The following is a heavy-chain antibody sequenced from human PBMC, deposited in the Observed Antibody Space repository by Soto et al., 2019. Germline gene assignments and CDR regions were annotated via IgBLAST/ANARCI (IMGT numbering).Heavy chain of an antibody. J-gene: IGHJ4*02. CDR2: ISYDGSNK. D-gene: IGHD3-10*01. CDR3: AKIGSGSYGPFDY. Sequence: QVQLVESEGGVVQPGRSLRLSCAASGFTFSSYGMHWVRQAPGKGLEWVAVISYDGSNKYYADSVKGRFTISRDNSKNTLYLQMNSLRGEDTAVYYCAKIGSGSYGPFDYWGQGTLVTVSS. V-gene: IGHV3-30*18. CDR1: GFTFSSYG.